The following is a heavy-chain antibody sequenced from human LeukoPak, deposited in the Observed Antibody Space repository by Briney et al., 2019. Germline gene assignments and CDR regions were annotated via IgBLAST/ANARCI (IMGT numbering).Heavy chain of an antibody. D-gene: IGHD3-3*01. CDR1: GYTFTGYY. V-gene: IGHV1-2*02. CDR3: AREGSSAYYDFWSGYPTLYGMDV. CDR2: INPNSGGT. Sequence: ASVKVSCKASGYTFTGYYMHWVRQAPGQGLEWMGWINPNSGGTNYAQKFQGRVTMTRDTSISTAYMELSRLRSDDTAVYYCAREGSSAYYDFWSGYPTLYGMDVWGQGTTVTVSS. J-gene: IGHJ6*02.